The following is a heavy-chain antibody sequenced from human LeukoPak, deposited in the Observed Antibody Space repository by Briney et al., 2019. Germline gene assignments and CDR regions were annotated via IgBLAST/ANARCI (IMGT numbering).Heavy chain of an antibody. V-gene: IGHV4-34*12. CDR1: GGSFSGYY. CDR2: IFYTGNT. J-gene: IGHJ6*02. Sequence: SETLSLTCAVYGGSFSGYYWTWIRQSPGKGLEWIGYIFYTGNTHYNPSLQSRVTFSVDTSRNQFSLKLSSVTAADTAVYFCATVVVVAATNYYYYATDVWGQGTTVTVSS. D-gene: IGHD2-15*01. CDR3: ATVVVVAATNYYYYATDV.